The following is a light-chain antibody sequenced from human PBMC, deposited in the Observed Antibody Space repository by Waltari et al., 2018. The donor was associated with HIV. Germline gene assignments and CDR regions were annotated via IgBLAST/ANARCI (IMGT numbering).Light chain of an antibody. CDR3: QSTDNSGTHVV. V-gene: IGLV3-25*03. CDR1: EFPSQS. J-gene: IGLJ2*01. Sequence: SYELTQPPSVSVSPGQTAEIPCFGDEFPSQSGHWYHRKPGQAPVLVIYKERKRPSGIPQRFSGSTSGTSVTLTIRGVQAEDEADYYCQSTDNSGTHVVFGGGTKLTVL. CDR2: KER.